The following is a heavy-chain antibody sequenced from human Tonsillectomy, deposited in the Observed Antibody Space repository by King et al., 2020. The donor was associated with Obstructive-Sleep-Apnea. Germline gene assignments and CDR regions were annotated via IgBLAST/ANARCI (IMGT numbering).Heavy chain of an antibody. CDR1: GFTFRRYA. CDR3: ARGGDGYNYGFDY. D-gene: IGHD5-24*01. V-gene: IGHV3-30*04. J-gene: IGHJ4*02. Sequence: VQLVESGGGVVQPGRSLRLSCAASGFTFRRYAMHWVRQAPGKGVEWVADISYDGSNKYYAESVKGRFTISRDNSKNTLYLQMHSLRAEDTAVYYCARGGDGYNYGFDYWGQGTLVTVSS. CDR2: ISYDGSNK.